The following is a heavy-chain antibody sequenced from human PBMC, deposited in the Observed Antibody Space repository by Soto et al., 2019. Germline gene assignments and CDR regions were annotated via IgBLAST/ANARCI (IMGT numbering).Heavy chain of an antibody. CDR1: GGSISSCGYY. V-gene: IGHV4-31*03. CDR2: IYYSGST. J-gene: IGHJ6*02. CDR3: ARGSDYYYYVMDV. Sequence: SETLSLTCPVSGGSISSCGYYWSWIRQHPGKGLEWIGYIYYSGSTYYNPSLKSRVTISVDTSKNQFSLKLSSVTAADTAVYYCARGSDYYYYVMDVWGQGTTVTVSS.